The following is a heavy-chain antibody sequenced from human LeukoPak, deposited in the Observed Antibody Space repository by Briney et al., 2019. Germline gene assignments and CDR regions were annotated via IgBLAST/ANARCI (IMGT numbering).Heavy chain of an antibody. Sequence: GGSLRLSCAASGFTFSSYGMHWVRQAPGKGLEWVAVIWYDGSNKYYADSVKGRFTISRDNSKNTLYLQMNSLRAEDTAVYYCARDSWDDYGEPFDYWGQGTLVTVSS. V-gene: IGHV3-33*01. CDR1: GFTFSSYG. CDR3: ARDSWDDYGEPFDY. D-gene: IGHD4-17*01. CDR2: IWYDGSNK. J-gene: IGHJ4*02.